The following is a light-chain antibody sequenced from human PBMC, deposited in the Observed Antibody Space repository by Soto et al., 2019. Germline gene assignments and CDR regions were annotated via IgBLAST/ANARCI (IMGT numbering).Light chain of an antibody. CDR1: QSVSSY. J-gene: IGKJ4*01. CDR2: DAS. V-gene: IGKV3-11*01. CDR3: QQRSNWPT. Sequence: VSTQSPSTLSLSPGERATLSCRASQSVSSYLAWYQQKPGQAPRLLIYDASNRATGIPARFSGSGSGTDFTLTISSLEPEDFAVYYCQQRSNWPTLGGGTKVDI.